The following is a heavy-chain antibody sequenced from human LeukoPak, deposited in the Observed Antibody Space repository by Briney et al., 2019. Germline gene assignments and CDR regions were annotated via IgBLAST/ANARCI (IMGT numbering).Heavy chain of an antibody. V-gene: IGHV3-23*01. CDR3: AKTPPRENSNYFDY. CDR2: ISGSGVRT. CDR1: GFTFSSYA. J-gene: IGHJ4*02. Sequence: PGGSLRLSCAASGFTFSSYAMSWVRQAPGKGLEWVSAISGSGVRTYYADSVKGRFTISRDNSKNTLYLHMSDLRAEDTAVYYCAKTPPRENSNYFDYWGQGTLVTVSS. D-gene: IGHD4-11*01.